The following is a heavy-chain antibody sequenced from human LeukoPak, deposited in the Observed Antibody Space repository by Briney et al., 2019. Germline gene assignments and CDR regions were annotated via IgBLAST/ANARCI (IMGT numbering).Heavy chain of an antibody. J-gene: IGHJ3*02. CDR1: GGSISSSSYY. D-gene: IGHD2-2*01. Sequence: SETLSLTCTVSGGSISSSSYYWGWIRQPPGKGLEWIGEINHSGSTNYNPSLKSRVTISVDTSKNQFSLKLSSVTAADTAVYYCAVDLVGPAAISSDAFDIWGQGTMVTVSS. CDR2: INHSGST. CDR3: AVDLVGPAAISSDAFDI. V-gene: IGHV4-39*07.